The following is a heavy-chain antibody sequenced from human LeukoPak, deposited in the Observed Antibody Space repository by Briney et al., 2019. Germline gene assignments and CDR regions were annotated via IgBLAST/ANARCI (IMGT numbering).Heavy chain of an antibody. D-gene: IGHD2-2*01. CDR3: ARDREDIVVVPAAPSGAFDI. J-gene: IGHJ3*02. V-gene: IGHV1-2*02. Sequence: ASVKVSCKASEYTFTGYYMHWVRQAPGQGLEWMGWINPNSGGTNYAQKFRGMVTMTRDTSISTAYMELSRLRSDDTAVYYCARDREDIVVVPAAPSGAFDIWGQGTMVTVSS. CDR1: EYTFTGYY. CDR2: INPNSGGT.